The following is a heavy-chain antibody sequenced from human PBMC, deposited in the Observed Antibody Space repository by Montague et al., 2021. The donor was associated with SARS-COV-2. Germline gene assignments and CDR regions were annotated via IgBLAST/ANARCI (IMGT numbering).Heavy chain of an antibody. CDR2: IYYSGST. Sequence: SETLSLTCTVSGGSISSSSYYWGWIRQPPGKGLEWIGSIYYSGSTYYNPSLKSRVTISVDTSKNQFSLKLSSVTAADTAVYYCASPTYYGDSGGSDAIDFWGQGTLVTVSS. D-gene: IGHD3-22*01. CDR3: ASPTYYGDSGGSDAIDF. J-gene: IGHJ3*01. CDR1: GGSISSSSYY. V-gene: IGHV4-39*01.